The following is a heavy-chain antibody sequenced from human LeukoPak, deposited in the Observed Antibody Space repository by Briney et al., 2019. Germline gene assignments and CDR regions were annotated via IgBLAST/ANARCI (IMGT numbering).Heavy chain of an antibody. CDR2: VNPYSGNT. J-gene: IGHJ6*02. CDR3: ARWWDDGSGYSYLYGMDV. CDR1: GYTFTSYD. Sequence: ASVKVSCKASGYTFTSYDINWVRQAPGQGLEWMGWVNPYSGNTGYAQKFQGRVTMTRDTSISTAYMELSSLRFEDTAVYYCARWWDDGSGYSYLYGMDVWGQGTLVTVSS. D-gene: IGHD3-22*01. V-gene: IGHV1-8*01.